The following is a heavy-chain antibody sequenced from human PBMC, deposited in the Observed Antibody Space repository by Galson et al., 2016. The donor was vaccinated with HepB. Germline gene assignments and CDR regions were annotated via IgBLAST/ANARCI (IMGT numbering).Heavy chain of an antibody. V-gene: IGHV1-2*02. J-gene: IGHJ4*02. Sequence: SVKVSCKASGYSFFNYGVNWVRQAPGQGLEWMGWINHKSGGTNYAQHFQGRVTMTRDTSISTAYMEVRRLRYDDTAVYYCARGRAAAGWGPYFYWVQGTLVTVSS. CDR3: ARGRAAAGWGPYFY. CDR1: GYSFFNYG. CDR2: INHKSGGT. D-gene: IGHD6-13*01.